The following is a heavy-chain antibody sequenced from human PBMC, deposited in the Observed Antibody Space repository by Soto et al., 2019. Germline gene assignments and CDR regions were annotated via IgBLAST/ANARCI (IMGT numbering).Heavy chain of an antibody. CDR3: ARVFNGDYDLGFYGMDV. Sequence: SETLSLTCTVSGGSISSYYWSWIRQPPGKGLEWIGYIYYSGSTNYNPSLKSRVTISVDTSKNQFSLKLSSVTAADTAVYYCARVFNGDYDLGFYGMDVWRQRTTVTVSS. J-gene: IGHJ6*02. CDR2: IYYSGST. V-gene: IGHV4-59*01. CDR1: GGSISSYY. D-gene: IGHD4-17*01.